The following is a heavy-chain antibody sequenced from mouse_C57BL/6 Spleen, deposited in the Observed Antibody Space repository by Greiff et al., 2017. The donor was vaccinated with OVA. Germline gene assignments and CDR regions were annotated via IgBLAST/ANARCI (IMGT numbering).Heavy chain of an antibody. J-gene: IGHJ2*01. CDR2: IDPETGGT. Sequence: QVQLQQSGAELVRPGASVTLSCKASGYTFTDYEMHWVKQTPVHGLEWIGAIDPETGGTAYNQKFKGKAKLTADKSSSTAYMELRSLTSEDSAVYYCTIRSCDYWGQGTTLTVSS. CDR1: GYTFTDYE. D-gene: IGHD1-1*01. V-gene: IGHV1-15*01. CDR3: TIRSCDY.